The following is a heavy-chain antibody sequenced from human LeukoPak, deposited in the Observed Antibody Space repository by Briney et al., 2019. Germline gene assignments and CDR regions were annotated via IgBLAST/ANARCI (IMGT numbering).Heavy chain of an antibody. CDR1: GFTFDTHA. CDR2: ISSSSSYI. V-gene: IGHV3-21*01. J-gene: IGHJ4*02. Sequence: GGSLRLSCAASGFTFDTHAMGCVRQAPGKGLEWVSSISSSSSYIYYADSVKGRFTISRDNAKNSLYLQMNSLRAEDTAVYYCARDLVAVVPAGTGLGYWGQGTLVTVSS. CDR3: ARDLVAVVPAGTGLGY. D-gene: IGHD2-2*01.